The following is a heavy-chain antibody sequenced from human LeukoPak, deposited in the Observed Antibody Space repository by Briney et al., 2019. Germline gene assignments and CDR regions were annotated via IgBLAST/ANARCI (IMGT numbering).Heavy chain of an antibody. CDR1: GFTFSSYA. V-gene: IGHV3-64D*06. J-gene: IGHJ4*02. CDR2: ISSNGGST. CDR3: VKDKQQLVLGYFDY. Sequence: GGSLRLSCSASGFTFSSYAMHWVRQAPGKGLEYVSAISSNGGSTYYADTVKGRFTISRDNSKNTLYLQMSSLRAEDTAVYYCVKDKQQLVLGYFDYWGQGTLVTVSS. D-gene: IGHD6-13*01.